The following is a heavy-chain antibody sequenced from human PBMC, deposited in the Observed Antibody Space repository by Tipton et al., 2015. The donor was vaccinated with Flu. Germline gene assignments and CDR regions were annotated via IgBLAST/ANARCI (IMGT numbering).Heavy chain of an antibody. V-gene: IGHV4-39*07. CDR2: IYYSGST. Sequence: TLSLTCTVSGGSISTSTYFWGWIRQPPGKGLEWIGTIYYSGSTYYNPSLKSRVTISVDTSKNQFSLKLSSVTAADTAVYYCARAGSYKGYFDYWGQGTLVTVSS. CDR1: GGSISTSTYF. CDR3: ARAGSYKGYFDY. D-gene: IGHD1-26*01. J-gene: IGHJ4*02.